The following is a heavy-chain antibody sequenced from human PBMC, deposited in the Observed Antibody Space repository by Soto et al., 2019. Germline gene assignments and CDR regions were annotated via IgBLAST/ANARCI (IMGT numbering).Heavy chain of an antibody. D-gene: IGHD4-17*01. CDR3: ARSDYYEDTGTFEY. CDR1: GYSFSDFG. V-gene: IGHV1-18*04. Sequence: ASVKVSFKASGYSFSDFGITWVRQAPGQGLEWMGWISGKNGNTNYAQKVQGRVTLTADTSTSTAYMEMRALTSDDTATYYCARSDYYEDTGTFEYWGQGTPVTVSS. CDR2: ISGKNGNT. J-gene: IGHJ4*02.